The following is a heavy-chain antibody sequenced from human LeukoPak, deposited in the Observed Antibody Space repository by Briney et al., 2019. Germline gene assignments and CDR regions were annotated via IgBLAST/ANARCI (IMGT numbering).Heavy chain of an antibody. Sequence: GRSLRLSCAASGLTFRIYAMTWVRLASGRGREWVSGIPGGCGSTYYTDSVEGRFTIYRDNSKNTLYLQMNSLRPEHTAVYYCASWDPQLGDAFDIWGQGTMVTVSS. CDR2: IPGGCGST. V-gene: IGHV3-23*01. J-gene: IGHJ3*02. CDR1: GLTFRIYA. CDR3: ASWDPQLGDAFDI. D-gene: IGHD3-16*01.